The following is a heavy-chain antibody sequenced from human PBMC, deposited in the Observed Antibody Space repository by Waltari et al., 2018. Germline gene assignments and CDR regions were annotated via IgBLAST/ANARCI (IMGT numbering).Heavy chain of an antibody. J-gene: IGHJ6*02. Sequence: QVQLVESGGGVVQPGRSLRLSCAASGFTFRSYAMHWVRQAPGKGLEWVAVISYDGNTQYYPDSVKGRFTISRDNSKNTLYLQMNGLRAEDTALYYCARDNEDDSSGYYAYAMDVWGQGTTVTVSS. CDR2: ISYDGNTQ. V-gene: IGHV3-30*01. CDR1: GFTFRSYA. CDR3: ARDNEDDSSGYYAYAMDV. D-gene: IGHD3-22*01.